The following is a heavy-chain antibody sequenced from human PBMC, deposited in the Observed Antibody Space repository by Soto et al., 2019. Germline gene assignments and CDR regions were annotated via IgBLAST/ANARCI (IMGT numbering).Heavy chain of an antibody. CDR2: ISSSGGST. CDR3: AKRISSWLGAHNWFEP. CDR1: GFTFSSYS. D-gene: IGHD6-13*01. V-gene: IGHV3-23*01. J-gene: IGHJ5*02. Sequence: PGGSLRLSCAACGFTFSSYSMNWVRQAPWKGLEWVSSISSSGGSTYYADSVKGRFTISRDNPKNTLYLQMNSLRAEDTSVYYCAKRISSWLGAHNWFEPLGQLTLVAVCS.